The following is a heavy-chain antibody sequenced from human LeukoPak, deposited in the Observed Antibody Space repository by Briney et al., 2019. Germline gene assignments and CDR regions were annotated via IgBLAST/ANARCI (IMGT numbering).Heavy chain of an antibody. D-gene: IGHD3-22*01. CDR3: ATSPWDSDDHGYLLY. Sequence: SDPLSLTCTVSGGSVSNYYWSWIRQPPGKGLEWIGYIYSSGTANYNPSLKSRVSISVDTSKNQFSLKLRSVTAADTAVYYCATSPWDSDDHGYLLYWGQGTLVTVSS. CDR1: GGSVSNYY. V-gene: IGHV4-59*08. CDR2: IYSSGTA. J-gene: IGHJ4*02.